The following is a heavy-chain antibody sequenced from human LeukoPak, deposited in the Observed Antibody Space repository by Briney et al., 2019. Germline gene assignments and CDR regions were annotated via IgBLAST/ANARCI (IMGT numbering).Heavy chain of an antibody. D-gene: IGHD3-22*01. CDR3: ARDRPVVAEEYYYYYGMDV. Sequence: SVKVSCKASGGTFSSYAISWVRQAPGQGLEWMGRIIPIFGIANYAQKFQGRVTITADKSTSTAYMGLSSLRSEDTAVYYCARDRPVVAEEYYYYYGMDVWGQGTTVTVSS. J-gene: IGHJ6*02. V-gene: IGHV1-69*04. CDR1: GGTFSSYA. CDR2: IIPIFGIA.